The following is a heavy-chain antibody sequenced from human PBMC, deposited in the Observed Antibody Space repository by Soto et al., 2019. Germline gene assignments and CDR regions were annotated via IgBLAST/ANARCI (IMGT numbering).Heavy chain of an antibody. CDR3: ARGYRENDFYAMDV. Sequence: QVQLVQSGAEVKMPGSSVRVSCKASGGSFSKYGISWVRQAPGQGLEWMGGIIPMFGIGNYAEKFLGRVTITADESTSTSHMALSSLRSEVTAVYFCARGYRENDFYAMDVWGQGAPVTVSS. J-gene: IGHJ6*02. CDR2: IIPMFGIG. CDR1: GGSFSKYG. D-gene: IGHD1-1*01. V-gene: IGHV1-69*01.